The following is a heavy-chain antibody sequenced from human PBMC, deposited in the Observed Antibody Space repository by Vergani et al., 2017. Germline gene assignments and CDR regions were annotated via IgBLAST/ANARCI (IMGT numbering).Heavy chain of an antibody. Sequence: EVQLLESGGGLVQPGGSLRLSCAASGFTFSSYAMSWVRQAPGKGLEWVSAISSSSSYIYYADSVKGRFTISRDNAKNSLYLQMNSLRAEDTAVYYCAREGGYCSGGSCSYYYYGMDVWGQGTTVTVSS. CDR2: ISSSSSYI. CDR1: GFTFSSYA. CDR3: AREGGYCSGGSCSYYYYGMDV. J-gene: IGHJ6*02. V-gene: IGHV3-21*01. D-gene: IGHD2-15*01.